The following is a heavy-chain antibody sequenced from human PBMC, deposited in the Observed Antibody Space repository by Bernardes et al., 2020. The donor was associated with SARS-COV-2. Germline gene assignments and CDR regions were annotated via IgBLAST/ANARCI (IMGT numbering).Heavy chain of an antibody. CDR1: GYTFTDYY. J-gene: IGHJ4*02. CDR3: ARPGGPILTGYYDY. CDR2: LNTHSGGT. D-gene: IGHD3-9*01. V-gene: IGHV1-2*02. Sequence: ASVKVSCKVSGYTFTDYYLHWVRQAPGQGLEWMGWLNTHSGGTNFAQKFQGRVALTRDTSINTAYMELSRLKSDDTAVYYCARPGGPILTGYYDYWGQGTQVTVSS.